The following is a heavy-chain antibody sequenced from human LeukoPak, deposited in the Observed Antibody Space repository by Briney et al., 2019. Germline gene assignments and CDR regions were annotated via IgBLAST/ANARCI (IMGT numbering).Heavy chain of an antibody. CDR2: ITGNGGVT. Sequence: PGGSLRLSCAASGFTFTTYAMSWVRQAPGKGLEWVSGITGNGGVTSYADSVKGRFTISRDNAKNTMYLQMHSLRAEDTALYYCAKAGYGSGALNWLNSWGQGTLVTASS. D-gene: IGHD3-10*01. CDR3: AKAGYGSGALNWLNS. CDR1: GFTFTTYA. J-gene: IGHJ5*01. V-gene: IGHV3-23*01.